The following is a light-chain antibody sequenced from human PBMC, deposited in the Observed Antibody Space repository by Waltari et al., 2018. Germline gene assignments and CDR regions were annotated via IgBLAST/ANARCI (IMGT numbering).Light chain of an antibody. CDR1: QSVSMA. V-gene: IGKV3-20*01. CDR2: GAS. J-gene: IGKJ1*01. Sequence: EIVLTQSPGTLSLSPGGRATLSCRASQSVSMALAWYQQKPGQAPRLLIYGASSRATGIPDRFSGSGSGTDFSLTISRLEPEDFAVYYCQEYVTLPATFGQGTKVEI. CDR3: QEYVTLPAT.